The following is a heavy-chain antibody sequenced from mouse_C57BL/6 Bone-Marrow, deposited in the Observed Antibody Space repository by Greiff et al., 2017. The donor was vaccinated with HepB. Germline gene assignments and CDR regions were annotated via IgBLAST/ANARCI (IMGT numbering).Heavy chain of an antibody. D-gene: IGHD1-1*01. Sequence: VQLKESGAELVRPGASVKLSCTASGFNIKDDYMHWVKQRPEQGLEWIGWIDPENGDTEYASKFQGKATITADTSSNTAYLQLSSLTSEDTAVYYCTTYYGSLDYWGQGTTLTVSS. CDR2: IDPENGDT. CDR1: GFNIKDDY. CDR3: TTYYGSLDY. J-gene: IGHJ2*01. V-gene: IGHV14-4*01.